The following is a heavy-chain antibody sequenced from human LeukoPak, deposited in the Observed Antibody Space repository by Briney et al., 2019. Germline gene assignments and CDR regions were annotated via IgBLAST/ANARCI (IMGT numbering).Heavy chain of an antibody. V-gene: IGHV3-48*02. CDR2: ISSSSTI. J-gene: IGHJ4*02. CDR3: ARVRGGGSCFDY. D-gene: IGHD2-15*01. CDR1: GFTFSRYS. Sequence: GGSLRLSCAASGFTFSRYSMNWVRQAPGKGLEWVSYISSSSTIYYADSVKGRFTISRDNAKNSLYLQMNSLRDEDTSVYYCARVRGGGSCFDYWGQGTLVTVSS.